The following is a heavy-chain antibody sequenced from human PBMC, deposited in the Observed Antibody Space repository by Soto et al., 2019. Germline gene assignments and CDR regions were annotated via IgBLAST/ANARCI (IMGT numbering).Heavy chain of an antibody. D-gene: IGHD2-8*01. Sequence: GASVKVSCKASGYTFTGYYMHWVRQAPGQGLEWMGWINPNSGGTNYAQKFQGWVTMTRDTSISTAYMELSRLRSDDTAVYYCARGWVDCTNGVCSLDYWGQGTLVTVSS. CDR3: ARGWVDCTNGVCSLDY. J-gene: IGHJ4*02. V-gene: IGHV1-2*04. CDR1: GYTFTGYY. CDR2: INPNSGGT.